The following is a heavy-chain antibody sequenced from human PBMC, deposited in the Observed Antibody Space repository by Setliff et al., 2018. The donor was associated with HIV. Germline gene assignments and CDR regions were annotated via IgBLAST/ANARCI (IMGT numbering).Heavy chain of an antibody. CDR3: ARESPDGLDY. CDR1: GGSISSRSYY. CDR2: IYSHGNT. D-gene: IGHD2-8*01. V-gene: IGHV4-61*02. J-gene: IGHJ4*02. Sequence: PSETLSLTCTVSGGSISSRSYYWSWLRQPAGKGLEWIGRIYSHGNTDYNPSLKSRVTISEDTSKNQFSLKVNSVTAADTAKYFCARESPDGLDYWGQGTLVTV.